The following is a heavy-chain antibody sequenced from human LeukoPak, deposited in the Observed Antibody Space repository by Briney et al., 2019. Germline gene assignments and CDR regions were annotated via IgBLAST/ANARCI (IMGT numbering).Heavy chain of an antibody. J-gene: IGHJ4*02. V-gene: IGHV4-59*01. D-gene: IGHD3-10*01. CDR1: GASISSYY. Sequence: SETLSLTCTVSGASISSYYWSWIRQPPGKGLEWIGYIYYSGSTNYNPSLKSRVTISVDTSKNQFSLKLSSVTAADTAVYYCARDRNHGSGSFSYDCWGKGTLVTVSS. CDR3: ARDRNHGSGSFSYDC. CDR2: IYYSGST.